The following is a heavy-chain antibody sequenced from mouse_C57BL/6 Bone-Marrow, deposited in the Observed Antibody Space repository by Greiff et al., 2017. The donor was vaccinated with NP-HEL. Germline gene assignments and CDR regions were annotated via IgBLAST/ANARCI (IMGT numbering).Heavy chain of an antibody. CDR2: IISGGSYT. Sequence: EVQVVESGGDLVKPGGSLKLSCAASGFTFSSYGMSWVRQTPDKRLEWVATIISGGSYTYYPDSVKGRFTISRDNAKNTLYLQMSSLKSEDTAMYYCAGITRYFDVWGTGITVTVSS. D-gene: IGHD2-4*01. V-gene: IGHV5-6*01. J-gene: IGHJ1*03. CDR3: AGITRYFDV. CDR1: GFTFSSYG.